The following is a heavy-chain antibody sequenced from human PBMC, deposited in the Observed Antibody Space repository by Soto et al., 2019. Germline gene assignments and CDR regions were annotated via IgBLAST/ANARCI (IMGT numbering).Heavy chain of an antibody. J-gene: IGHJ5*02. D-gene: IGHD5-12*01. CDR2: IYHSGST. Sequence: SETLSLTCTVSGGSISSGGYSWSWIRQPPGKGLEWIGYIYHSGSTYYNPSLKSRVTISVDRSKNQFSLKLSSVTAADTAVYYCARVPDSGYDKSYNWFDPWGQGTLVTVSS. CDR1: GGSISSGGYS. V-gene: IGHV4-30-2*01. CDR3: ARVPDSGYDKSYNWFDP.